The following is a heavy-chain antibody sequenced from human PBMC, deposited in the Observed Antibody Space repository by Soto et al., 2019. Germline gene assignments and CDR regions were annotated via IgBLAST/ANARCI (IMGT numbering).Heavy chain of an antibody. CDR1: GFTFRSYA. CDR3: VKGNWAYSYNNWFDP. Sequence: GGSLRLSCSASGFTFRSYAIHWVRQAPGKGLEYVSALSGDGRSTYYADSVKGRFTVFRDNSKNTLFLQMSSLRVEDTAVYYCVKGNWAYSYNNWFDPWGQGTLVTV. J-gene: IGHJ5*02. CDR2: LSGDGRST. V-gene: IGHV3-64D*06. D-gene: IGHD5-18*01.